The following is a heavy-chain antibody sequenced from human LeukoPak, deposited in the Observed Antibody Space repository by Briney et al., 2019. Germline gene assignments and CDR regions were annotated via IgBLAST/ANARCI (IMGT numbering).Heavy chain of an antibody. CDR2: ISSRSTNI. CDR3: ARGAQVLVPGGYFYYRVI. Sequence: GGSLRLSCAGSGFTFSRYSMNWFRQAPGKGLERVSSISSRSTNIFYADSVKGRFTISRDNAKNSLYLQINSQGAADTAVNYCARGAQVLVPGGYFYYRVICGKGTTGSVSS. J-gene: IGHJ6*03. V-gene: IGHV3-21*01. CDR1: GFTFSRYS. D-gene: IGHD3-10*01.